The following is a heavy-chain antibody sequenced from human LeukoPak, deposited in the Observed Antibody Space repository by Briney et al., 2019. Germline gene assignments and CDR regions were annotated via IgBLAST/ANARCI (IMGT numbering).Heavy chain of an antibody. Sequence: PGGSLRPSFAASGFTFSSYAMSWFRQAPGKGLEWVSAISGSGGSTYYADSVKGRFTISRDNSKNTLYLQMNSLRAEDTAVYYCAKVPTAYYYDSSGYYFDYWGQGTLVTVSS. CDR1: GFTFSSYA. V-gene: IGHV3-23*01. CDR3: AKVPTAYYYDSSGYYFDY. J-gene: IGHJ4*02. D-gene: IGHD3-22*01. CDR2: ISGSGGST.